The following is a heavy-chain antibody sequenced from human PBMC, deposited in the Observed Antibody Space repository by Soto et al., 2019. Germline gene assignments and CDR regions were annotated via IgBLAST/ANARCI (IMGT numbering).Heavy chain of an antibody. CDR1: GFTVSSNX. CDR2: XXXXXXT. Sequence: VESGGXXIQPGGSLRXXXXASGFTVSSNXXSXXXXXXGKGLXWVXXXXXXXXTYYADSVKGRFTISRDNSKNTLYLQMNSLRAEDTAVYYCARGASIGAIRYGDCREDRQHGRMDVWGQGTTVTVSS. CDR3: ARGASIGAIRYGDCREDRQHGRMDV. V-gene: IGHV3-66*03. D-gene: IGHD4-17*01. J-gene: IGHJ6*02.